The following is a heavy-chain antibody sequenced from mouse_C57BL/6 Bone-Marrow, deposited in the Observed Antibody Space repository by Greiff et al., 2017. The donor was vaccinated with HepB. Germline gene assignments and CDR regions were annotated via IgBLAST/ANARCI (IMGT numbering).Heavy chain of an antibody. Sequence: EVQGVESGGDLVKPGGSLKLSCAASGFTFSSYGMSWVRQTPDKRLEWVATISSGGSYTYYPDSVKGRFTISRDNAKNTLYLQMSSLKSEDTAMYYCARHGRGFFAYWCQGTLVTVSA. CDR3: ARHGRGFFAY. CDR1: GFTFSSYG. V-gene: IGHV5-6*01. J-gene: IGHJ3*01. CDR2: ISSGGSYT.